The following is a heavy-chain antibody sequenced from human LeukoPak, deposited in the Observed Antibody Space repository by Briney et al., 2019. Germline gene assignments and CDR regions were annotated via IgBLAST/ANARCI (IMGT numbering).Heavy chain of an antibody. J-gene: IGHJ4*02. CDR1: GFTFDDYA. CDR2: ISWNSGGI. Sequence: GGSLRLSCAASGFTFDDYAMHWVRHAPGKGLEWVSGISWNSGGIVYADSVKGRFTISRDNAKNSLYLQMNSLRTEDTALYYCAKGGDSSSWYYFDYWGQGTLVTVSS. V-gene: IGHV3-9*01. CDR3: AKGGDSSSWYYFDY. D-gene: IGHD6-13*01.